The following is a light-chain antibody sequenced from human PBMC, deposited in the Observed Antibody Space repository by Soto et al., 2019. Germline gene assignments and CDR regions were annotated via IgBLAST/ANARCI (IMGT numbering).Light chain of an antibody. J-gene: IGLJ2*01. V-gene: IGLV1-40*01. Sequence: QTVVTQPPSVSGAPGQRVTISCTGSSSNIGAGYGVHWYQQLPGTAPKLLIYGNSNRPSGVPDRFSGSKSGTSASLAITGLQAEDEADYYCQSYDIRLSVVFGGGTKLTVL. CDR2: GNS. CDR3: QSYDIRLSVV. CDR1: SSNIGAGYG.